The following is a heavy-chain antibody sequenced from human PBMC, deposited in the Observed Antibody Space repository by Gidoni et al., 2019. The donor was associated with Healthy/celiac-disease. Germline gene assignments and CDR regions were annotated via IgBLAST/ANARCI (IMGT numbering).Heavy chain of an antibody. J-gene: IGHJ4*02. V-gene: IGHV3-30*04. D-gene: IGHD6-19*01. CDR2: ITYDGSNK. CDR3: AREREGWGFAFDY. Sequence: QVQLVESGGGVVQPGRSLRLTCAASGFPFSSDALHWVRQAPGKGLEWVANITYDGSNKYYADSVKGRFTISRDNSKNTLYLQMNSLRAEDTAVYYCAREREGWGFAFDYWGQGTLVTVSS. CDR1: GFPFSSDA.